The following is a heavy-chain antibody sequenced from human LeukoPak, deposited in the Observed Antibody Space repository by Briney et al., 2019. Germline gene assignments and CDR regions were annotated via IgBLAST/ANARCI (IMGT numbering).Heavy chain of an antibody. CDR3: AKRPPGRYFDY. Sequence: GGSLRLSCVASGFTFSNFALSWVRQAPGKGLEWVSAISGNGGITLYADSVKGRFTISRDNSKNTLFLQMNSLRAEDTAVYYCAKRPPGRYFDYWGQGTLVTVSS. J-gene: IGHJ4*02. CDR1: GFTFSNFA. CDR2: ISGNGGIT. D-gene: IGHD1-14*01. V-gene: IGHV3-23*01.